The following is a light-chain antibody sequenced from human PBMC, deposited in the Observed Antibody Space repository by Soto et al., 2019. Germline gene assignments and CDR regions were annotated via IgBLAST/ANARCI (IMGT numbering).Light chain of an antibody. V-gene: IGLV2-14*01. Sequence: QSVLIQPASVSGSPGQSITISCTGTSSDVGGYKYVSWYQKHPGKAPKLLIYEVNNRPSGVSNRFSGSKSGNTASLTISGLQAEDEADYFCSSYTRNSIPVFGVGTKLTVL. CDR1: SSDVGGYKY. CDR3: SSYTRNSIPV. CDR2: EVN. J-gene: IGLJ2*01.